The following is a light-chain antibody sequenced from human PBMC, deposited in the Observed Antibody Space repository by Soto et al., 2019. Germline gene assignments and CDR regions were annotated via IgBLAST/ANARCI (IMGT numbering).Light chain of an antibody. CDR3: QQSYSTPIT. CDR2: GAS. Sequence: EIVLTQSPGTLSLSPGERATLSCRASQRVSSGYLAWYQQKPGQAPRLLIYGASNRATDIPDRFSGRGSGTDFTLTISSLQPEDFVTYYCQQSYSTPITFGQGTRLEIK. CDR1: QRVSSGY. V-gene: IGKV3-20*01. J-gene: IGKJ5*01.